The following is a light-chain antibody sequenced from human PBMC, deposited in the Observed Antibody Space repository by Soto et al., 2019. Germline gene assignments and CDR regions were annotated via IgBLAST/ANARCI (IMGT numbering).Light chain of an antibody. Sequence: DIQMTQSPPSLSASVGDRVTITCRASQGIGNYLAWYQQKPGKVPKLLIYGASTLQSGVPSRFSGSGSGTDFTITISSLRPEDVATYYCQKYDRAPRTFGPGTRVEIK. J-gene: IGKJ1*01. CDR3: QKYDRAPRT. CDR2: GAS. CDR1: QGIGNY. V-gene: IGKV1-27*01.